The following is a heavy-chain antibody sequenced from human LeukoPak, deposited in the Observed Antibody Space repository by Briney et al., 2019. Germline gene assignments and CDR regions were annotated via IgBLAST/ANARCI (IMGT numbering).Heavy chain of an antibody. Sequence: PGGSLTLTCAASGFTFSSYDMHWVRQATGKGLEWVSAIGTAGDTYYPSSVKGRFPISRENAKNSLYLQMNSLRAGDTAVYYCARVQGLDFRWYFDLWGRGTLVTVSS. V-gene: IGHV3-13*01. CDR3: ARVQGLDFRWYFDL. CDR2: IGTAGDT. CDR1: GFTFSSYD. J-gene: IGHJ2*01.